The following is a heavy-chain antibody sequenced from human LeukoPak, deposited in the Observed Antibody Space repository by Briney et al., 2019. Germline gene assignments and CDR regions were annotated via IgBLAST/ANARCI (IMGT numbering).Heavy chain of an antibody. D-gene: IGHD3-10*01. CDR2: IYHSGST. Sequence: APETLSLTCAVSGGSISSGGYSWSWIRQPPGKGLEWIGYIYHSGSTYYNPSLKSRVTISVDRSKNQFSLKLSSVTAADTAVYYCARDTYYYGSGLDYWGQGTLVTVSS. J-gene: IGHJ4*02. V-gene: IGHV4-30-2*01. CDR3: ARDTYYYGSGLDY. CDR1: GGSISSGGYS.